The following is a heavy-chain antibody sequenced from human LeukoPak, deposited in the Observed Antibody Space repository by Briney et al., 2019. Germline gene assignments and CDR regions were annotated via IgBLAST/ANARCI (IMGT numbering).Heavy chain of an antibody. D-gene: IGHD2-21*02. J-gene: IGHJ3*02. CDR2: IWYDGSNK. Sequence: PGRSLRLSCAASGFTFSSYGMHWVRQAPGKGLEWVAVIWYDGSNKYYADSVKGRFTISRDNSKNTLYLQMNSLRAEDTAVYYCARDCGGDCYEAFDIWGQGTMVTVSS. CDR1: GFTFSSYG. CDR3: ARDCGGDCYEAFDI. V-gene: IGHV3-33*01.